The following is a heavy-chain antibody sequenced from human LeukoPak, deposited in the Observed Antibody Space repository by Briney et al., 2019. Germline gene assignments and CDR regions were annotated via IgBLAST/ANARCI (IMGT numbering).Heavy chain of an antibody. V-gene: IGHV1-69*04. J-gene: IGHJ4*02. D-gene: IGHD1-26*01. CDR1: GGTFISYA. CDR2: IIPILGIA. CDR3: ARKLRGPFDY. Sequence: SVKVSCKASGGTFISYAISWVRQAPGQGLEWMGRIIPILGIANYAQKFQGRVTITADKSTSTAYMELSSLRSEDTAVYYCARKLRGPFDYWGQGTLVTVSS.